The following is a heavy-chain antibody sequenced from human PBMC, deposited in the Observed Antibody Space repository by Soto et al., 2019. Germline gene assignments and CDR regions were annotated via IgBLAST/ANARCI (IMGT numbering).Heavy chain of an antibody. CDR2: ISSNGVGT. D-gene: IGHD6-13*01. CDR1: GFTLSGYA. J-gene: IGHJ4*02. CDR3: AKDRFSVAAAGTLFDY. Sequence: HLGASLRLSCAASGFTLSGYAMDWVRQAPGKGLEYVSGISSNGVGTYYANSVKGRFTISRDNSKNTLYLQMNSLRAEDTAVYYCAKDRFSVAAAGTLFDYWGQGTLVTVSS. V-gene: IGHV3-64*04.